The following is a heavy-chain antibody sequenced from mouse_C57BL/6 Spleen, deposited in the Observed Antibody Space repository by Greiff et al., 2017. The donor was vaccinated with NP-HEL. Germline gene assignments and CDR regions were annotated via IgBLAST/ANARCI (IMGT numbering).Heavy chain of an antibody. CDR1: GYTFTSYW. CDR2: IDPSDSET. CDR3: ARDEGPGNWYFDV. J-gene: IGHJ1*03. D-gene: IGHD3-3*01. Sequence: QVQLQQPGAELVRPGSSVKLSCKASGYTFTSYWMHWVKQRPIQGLEWIGNIDPSDSETHYNQKFKDKATLTVDKSSSTAYMQLSSLTSEDSAVYYWARDEGPGNWYFDVWGTGTTVTVSS. V-gene: IGHV1-52*01.